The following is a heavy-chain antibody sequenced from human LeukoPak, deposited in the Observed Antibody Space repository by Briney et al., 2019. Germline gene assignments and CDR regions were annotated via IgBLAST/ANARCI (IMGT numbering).Heavy chain of an antibody. D-gene: IGHD3-10*01. CDR1: GGSMSSYY. J-gene: IGHJ4*02. CDR3: ARIVWFGELTFDY. Sequence: SETLSLTCSVSGGSMSSYYWSWIRQSPGKGLEWIGYIYHSGSTDYNSSLKSRVTISEDTSKKQFSLKLSSVTAADTAVYYCARIVWFGELTFDYWGQGTLVTVSS. CDR2: IYHSGST. V-gene: IGHV4-59*12.